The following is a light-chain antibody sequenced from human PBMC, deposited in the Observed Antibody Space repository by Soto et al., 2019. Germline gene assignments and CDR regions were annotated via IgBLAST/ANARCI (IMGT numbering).Light chain of an antibody. CDR1: QSINSW. CDR2: DAS. V-gene: IGKV1-5*01. Sequence: DIQMTQSRSSLSASVVDRVTITCRASQSINSWLAWYQQKPGKAPQILIYDASTLKSGVPSRFSARGSGTEFTLIISSLQPDDFATYYCQQYKSYSWTFGQGTKVDIK. CDR3: QQYKSYSWT. J-gene: IGKJ1*01.